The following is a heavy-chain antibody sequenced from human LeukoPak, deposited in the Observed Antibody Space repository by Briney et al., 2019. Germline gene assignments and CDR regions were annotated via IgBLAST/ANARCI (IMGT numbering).Heavy chain of an antibody. J-gene: IGHJ3*02. CDR1: GFTFSDYY. CDR2: FSSSGSTI. CDR3: ARGYCSGGSCYWYAFDI. Sequence: GGSLRLSCAASGFTFSDYYMSWIRQAPGKGLEWVSYFSSSGSTIHYADSVKGRFTISRDNAKNSLYLQMNSLRAEDTAVYYCARGYCSGGSCYWYAFDIWGQGTMVTVSS. V-gene: IGHV3-11*04. D-gene: IGHD2-15*01.